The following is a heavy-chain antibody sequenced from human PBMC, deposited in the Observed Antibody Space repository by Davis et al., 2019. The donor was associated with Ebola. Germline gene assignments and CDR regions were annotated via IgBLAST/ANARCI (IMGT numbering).Heavy chain of an antibody. J-gene: IGHJ5*02. CDR2: INSDGSSI. CDR3: ARMSGLDWFDP. CDR1: GFTFSSYW. Sequence: GESLKISCAASGFTFSSYWMHWVRQAPGKGLVWVSRINSDGSSISYADSVKGRFTISRDNAKNTLYLQMNSLRAEDTAVYYCARMSGLDWFDPWGQGTLVTVSS. V-gene: IGHV3-74*01. D-gene: IGHD3-16*01.